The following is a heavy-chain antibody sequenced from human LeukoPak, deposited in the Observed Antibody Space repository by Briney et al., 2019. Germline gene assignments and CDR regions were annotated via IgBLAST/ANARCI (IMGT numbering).Heavy chain of an antibody. CDR1: GFTFSSYA. Sequence: GGSLRLSCAASGFTFSSYAMSWVRQAPGKGLEWVSAISGSGGSTYYADSVKGRFTISRDNSKNTLYLQMNSLRAEDTAVYYCASLLYSSSWFLVDYWGQGTLVTVSS. CDR2: ISGSGGST. V-gene: IGHV3-23*01. J-gene: IGHJ4*02. D-gene: IGHD6-13*01. CDR3: ASLLYSSSWFLVDY.